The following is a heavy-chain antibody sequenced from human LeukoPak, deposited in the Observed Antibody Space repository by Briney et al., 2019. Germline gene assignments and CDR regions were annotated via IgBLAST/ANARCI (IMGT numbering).Heavy chain of an antibody. Sequence: PGGSLRLSCAASGFTFSSYWMSWVRQAPGKGLEWAANIKQDGSEKYYVDSVKGRFTISRDNAKNSLYLQMNSLRAEDTAVYYCARRGYSGYDDDAFDIWGQGTMVTVSS. CDR1: GFTFSSYW. J-gene: IGHJ3*02. V-gene: IGHV3-7*01. CDR3: ARRGYSGYDDDAFDI. D-gene: IGHD5-12*01. CDR2: IKQDGSEK.